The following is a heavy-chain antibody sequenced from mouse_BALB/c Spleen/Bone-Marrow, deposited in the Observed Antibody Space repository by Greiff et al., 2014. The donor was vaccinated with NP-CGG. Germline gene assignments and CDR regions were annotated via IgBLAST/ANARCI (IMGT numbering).Heavy chain of an antibody. J-gene: IGHJ3*01. CDR1: GFNIKDTY. CDR2: IDPANGNT. Sequence: VQLKKSGAELVKPGASVKLSCTASGFNIKDTYMHWVKQRPEQGLEWIGRIDPANGNTKYDPKFQGKATITADTSSNTAYLQLSSLTSEDTAVYYCASYYYGRAWFAYWGQGTLVTVSA. CDR3: ASYYYGRAWFAY. D-gene: IGHD1-1*01. V-gene: IGHV14-3*02.